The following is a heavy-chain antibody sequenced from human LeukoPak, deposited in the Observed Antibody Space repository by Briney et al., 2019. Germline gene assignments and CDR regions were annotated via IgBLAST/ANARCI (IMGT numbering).Heavy chain of an antibody. D-gene: IGHD1-14*01. Sequence: EASVKVSCKASGYTFTGYYMHWLRLAPGQGLEWMGWINPNSGATNYAQKFQGRVTMTRDTSISTAYMELSWLRSDDTAVYYCARVPTYKEPGGNWFDPWGQGTLVTVPS. CDR3: ARVPTYKEPGGNWFDP. J-gene: IGHJ5*02. CDR2: INPNSGAT. V-gene: IGHV1-2*02. CDR1: GYTFTGYY.